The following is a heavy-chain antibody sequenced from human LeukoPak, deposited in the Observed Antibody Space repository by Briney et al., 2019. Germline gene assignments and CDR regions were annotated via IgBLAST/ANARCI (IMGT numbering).Heavy chain of an antibody. J-gene: IGHJ4*02. Sequence: GGSLRLSCAASGFTFSSYSMNWVRQAPGKGLEWVSYISSSSSTIYYADSVKGRFTISRDNAKNSLYLQMNSLRAEDTAVYYCARDRGHPYYYDSSGYPEGFDYWGQGTLVTVSS. D-gene: IGHD3-22*01. CDR3: ARDRGHPYYYDSSGYPEGFDY. CDR2: ISSSSSTI. V-gene: IGHV3-48*01. CDR1: GFTFSSYS.